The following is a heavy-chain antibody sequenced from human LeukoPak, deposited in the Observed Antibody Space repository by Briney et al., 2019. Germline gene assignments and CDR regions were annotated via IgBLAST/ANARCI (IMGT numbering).Heavy chain of an antibody. Sequence: GGSLRLSCAASGFTFSSYWMSWVRQAPGKGLEWVANIKQDGSEKYYVDSVKGRFTISRDNAKNSLHLQMNSLRAEDTAVYYCARERHDYVWGSYRYTLGWPDYWGQGTLVTVSS. J-gene: IGHJ4*02. CDR1: GFTFSSYW. V-gene: IGHV3-7*01. D-gene: IGHD3-16*02. CDR3: ARERHDYVWGSYRYTLGWPDY. CDR2: IKQDGSEK.